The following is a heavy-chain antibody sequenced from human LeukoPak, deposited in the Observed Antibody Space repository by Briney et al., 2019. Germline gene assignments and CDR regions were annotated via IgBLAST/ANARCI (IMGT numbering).Heavy chain of an antibody. CDR2: ISGSGGST. CDR3: AKWGDYDILTGYYDSDY. Sequence: GGSLRLSCAASGFTFSSYAMSWVRQAPGKGLEWVSAISGSGGSTYYAGSVKGRFTISRDNPKNTLYLQMNSLRAEDTAVYYCAKWGDYDILTGYYDSDYWGQGTLVTVSS. D-gene: IGHD3-9*01. J-gene: IGHJ4*02. CDR1: GFTFSSYA. V-gene: IGHV3-23*01.